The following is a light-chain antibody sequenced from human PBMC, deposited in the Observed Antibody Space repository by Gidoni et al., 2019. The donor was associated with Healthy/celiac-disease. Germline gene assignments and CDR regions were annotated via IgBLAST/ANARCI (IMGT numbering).Light chain of an antibody. Sequence: EIVLTQSQATLSLSPGERATISCRASQSVSSYLAWYQQKPGHAPRLLIYDASNRATGIPARFSGSGSGTDFTLTISSLEPEDFAVYYCQQRSNWPSLTFGGGTKVEIK. CDR2: DAS. V-gene: IGKV3-11*01. J-gene: IGKJ4*01. CDR3: QQRSNWPSLT. CDR1: QSVSSY.